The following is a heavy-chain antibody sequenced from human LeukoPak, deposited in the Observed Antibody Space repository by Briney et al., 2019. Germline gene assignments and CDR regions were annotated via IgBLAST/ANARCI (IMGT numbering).Heavy chain of an antibody. Sequence: SQTLSLTCAISGDSVSSNSAAWHWIRQSPSRALEWLGRTYYRSKWYNEYAISVKSPITINADTSKNQFSLQLNSVSPEDTAVYYCARELTGFDYWGQGTLVTVSS. CDR2: TYYRSKWYN. CDR3: ARELTGFDY. J-gene: IGHJ4*02. CDR1: GDSVSSNSAA. V-gene: IGHV6-1*01. D-gene: IGHD7-27*01.